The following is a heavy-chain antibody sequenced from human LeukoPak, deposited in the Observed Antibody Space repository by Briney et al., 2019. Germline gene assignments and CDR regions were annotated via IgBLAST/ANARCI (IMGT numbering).Heavy chain of an antibody. D-gene: IGHD6-19*01. CDR2: FDPEDGET. CDR1: GYTLTELS. J-gene: IGHJ4*02. V-gene: IGHV1-24*01. CDR3: AAFSPEWLVRRGVDY. Sequence: AASVTVSCKVSGYTLTELSMHWVRQAPGKGLEWMGGFDPEDGETIYAQKFQGRVTMTEDTSTDTAYMELSSLRSEDTAVYYCAAFSPEWLVRRGVDYWGQGTLVTVSS.